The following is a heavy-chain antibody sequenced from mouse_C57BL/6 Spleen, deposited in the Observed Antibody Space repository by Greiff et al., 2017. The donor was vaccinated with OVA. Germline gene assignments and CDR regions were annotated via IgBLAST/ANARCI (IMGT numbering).Heavy chain of an antibody. CDR2: IYPGDGDT. V-gene: IGHV1-80*01. J-gene: IGHJ2*01. CDR3: ARTYYSNSGVFDY. CDR1: GYAFSSYW. D-gene: IGHD2-5*01. Sequence: VQLQQSGAELVKPGASVKISCKASGYAFSSYWMNWVKQRPGKGLEWIGQIYPGDGDTNYNGKFKGKATLTADKSSSTAYMQLSSLTSEDSAVYYCARTYYSNSGVFDYWGQGTTLTVSS.